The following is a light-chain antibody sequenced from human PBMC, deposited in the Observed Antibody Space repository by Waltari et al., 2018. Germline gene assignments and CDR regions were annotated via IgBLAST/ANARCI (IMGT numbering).Light chain of an antibody. CDR2: DAP. V-gene: IGKV1-5*01. CDR3: QQYNSYSL. Sequence: DIQMTQSPSTLSASVGDRVTITCRASQSISSWLAWYQQKPGKAPKLLIYDAPSLESGVPSRFSGSGSGTEFTLTISSLQPDDFATYYCQQYNSYSLFGQGTKLEIK. J-gene: IGKJ2*01. CDR1: QSISSW.